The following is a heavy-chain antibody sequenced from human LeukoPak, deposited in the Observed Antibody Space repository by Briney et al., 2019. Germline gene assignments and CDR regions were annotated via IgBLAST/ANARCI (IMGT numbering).Heavy chain of an antibody. CDR2: ISYDGSTI. Sequence: GGSLRLSCVASGFAFSSHAMHWVRQAPGEGLEWLGVISYDGSTIYYTDSVKGQFTISRDNSKNTLYLQMNSLRGEDTAVYYCARDRRCLDVWGQGTTVTVSS. CDR3: ARDRRCLDV. J-gene: IGHJ6*02. D-gene: IGHD2-8*01. V-gene: IGHV3-30-3*01. CDR1: GFAFSSHA.